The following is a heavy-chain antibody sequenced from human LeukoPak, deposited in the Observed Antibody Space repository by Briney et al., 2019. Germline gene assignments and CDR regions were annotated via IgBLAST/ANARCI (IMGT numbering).Heavy chain of an antibody. CDR3: ARMPDRYYYDSSGYYD. D-gene: IGHD3-22*01. Sequence: GASVKVSCKASGYTFTSYGISWVRQAPGQGLEWMGGIIPIFGTANYAQKFQGRVTITADESTSTAYMELSSLRSEDTAVYYCARMPDRYYYDSSGYYDWGQGTLVTVSS. J-gene: IGHJ4*02. CDR2: IIPIFGTA. V-gene: IGHV1-69*13. CDR1: GYTFTSYG.